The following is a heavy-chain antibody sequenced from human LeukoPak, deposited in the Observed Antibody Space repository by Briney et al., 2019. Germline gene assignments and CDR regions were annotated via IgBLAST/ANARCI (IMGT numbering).Heavy chain of an antibody. CDR2: IYYSGST. Sequence: SETLSLTCTVSGGSISSSSYYRGWIRQPPGKGLEWIGSIYYSGSTYYNPSLKSRVTISVDTSKNQFSLKLSSVTAADTAVYYCARAFVVGATDYMDVWGKGTTVTVSS. V-gene: IGHV4-39*01. J-gene: IGHJ6*03. D-gene: IGHD1-26*01. CDR3: ARAFVVGATDYMDV. CDR1: GGSISSSSYY.